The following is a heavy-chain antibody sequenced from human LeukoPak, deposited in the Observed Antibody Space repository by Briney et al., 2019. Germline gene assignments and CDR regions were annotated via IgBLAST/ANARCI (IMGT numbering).Heavy chain of an antibody. Sequence: GGSLRLSCTASGFNFDMYGMHWVRQAPGEGLEWISFVRYDGSDKYYADSVKGRFTISRDNSKNTVFLQMNSLRADDTALYYCAKIWLGRRRTVDLVSTGETDFWGQGTLVTVSS. CDR1: GFNFDMYG. D-gene: IGHD5/OR15-5a*01. CDR2: VRYDGSDK. CDR3: AKIWLGRRRTVDLVSTGETDF. V-gene: IGHV3-30*02. J-gene: IGHJ4*02.